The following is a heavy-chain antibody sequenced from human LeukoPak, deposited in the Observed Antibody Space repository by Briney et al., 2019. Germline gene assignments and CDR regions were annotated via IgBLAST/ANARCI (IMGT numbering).Heavy chain of an antibody. Sequence: PGGSLRLSCAASGFTFNSYWMHWVRQAPGKGLVWVSRINSDGRSTSYAVSVKGRFTISRDNAKNTLYLQMNSLRAEDTAVYYCARVAYSGTYRWDYWGQGTLVTVSS. CDR1: GFTFNSYW. D-gene: IGHD1-26*01. CDR2: INSDGRST. J-gene: IGHJ4*02. V-gene: IGHV3-74*01. CDR3: ARVAYSGTYRWDY.